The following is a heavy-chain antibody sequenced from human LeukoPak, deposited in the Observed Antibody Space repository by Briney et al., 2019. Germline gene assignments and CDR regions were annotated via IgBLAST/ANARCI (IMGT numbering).Heavy chain of an antibody. CDR1: GDSISSSSYY. V-gene: IGHV4-39*01. CDR3: ARHCGATMIAAAGTDWFDP. J-gene: IGHJ5*02. Sequence: PSETLSLTCTVSGDSISSSSYYWVWIRQPPGKGLEWIATIHYSGTTYYNPSLKSRVTIYVDTSKSQFSLKLNSVTTADTAVYYCARHCGATMIAAAGTDWFDPLGQGTLVTVSS. CDR2: IHYSGTT. D-gene: IGHD6-13*01.